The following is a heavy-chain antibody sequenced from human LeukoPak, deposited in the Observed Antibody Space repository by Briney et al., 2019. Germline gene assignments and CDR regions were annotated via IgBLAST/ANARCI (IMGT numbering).Heavy chain of an antibody. D-gene: IGHD6-13*01. V-gene: IGHV3-23*01. CDR1: GFTFSSYA. J-gene: IGHJ6*02. CDR2: ISGSGSST. CDR3: AKEAAGSNYYYGMDV. Sequence: GGSLRLSCAASGFTFSSYAMSWVRQAPGKGLEWVSPISGSGSSTYYADSVKGRFTISRDNSKNTLYLQMNSLRAEDTAVYYCAKEAAGSNYYYGMDVWGQGTTVTVSS.